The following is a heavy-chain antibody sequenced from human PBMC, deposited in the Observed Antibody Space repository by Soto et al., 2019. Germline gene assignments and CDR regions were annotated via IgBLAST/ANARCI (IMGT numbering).Heavy chain of an antibody. D-gene: IGHD2-21*02. Sequence: QVQLQESGPGLVKPSQTLSLTCTVSGGSISSGGYYWSWIRQHPGKGMEWIGYIYYSGSTYYNPSLKSRVKMPVDTSKNQFSLMLSSVSAADTAVYDCARVCGGDCHYGMDVWGKGRTVTVSS. CDR2: IYYSGST. CDR3: ARVCGGDCHYGMDV. J-gene: IGHJ6*04. V-gene: IGHV4-31*03. CDR1: GGSISSGGYY.